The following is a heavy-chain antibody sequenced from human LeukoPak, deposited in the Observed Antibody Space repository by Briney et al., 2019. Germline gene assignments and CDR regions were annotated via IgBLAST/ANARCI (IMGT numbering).Heavy chain of an antibody. J-gene: IGHJ4*02. CDR3: ASSTMVRGVNDY. D-gene: IGHD3-10*01. CDR2: MNPNSGNT. V-gene: IGHV1-8*01. Sequence: ASVKVSCKASGYTFTSYDINWVRQATGQGLEWMGWMNPNSGNTGYAQKFQGRVTMTRNTSISTAYMELSSLRSEDTAVYYCASSTMVRGVNDYWGQGTLVTVSS. CDR1: GYTFTSYD.